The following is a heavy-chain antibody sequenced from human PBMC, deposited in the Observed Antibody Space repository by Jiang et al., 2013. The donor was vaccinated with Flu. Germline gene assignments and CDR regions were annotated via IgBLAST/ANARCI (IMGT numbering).Heavy chain of an antibody. CDR2: IYYSGST. Sequence: SGSGLVKPSETLSLTCTVSGGSISSYYWSWIRQPPGKGLEWIGYIYYSGSTNYNPSLKSRVTISVDTSKNQFSLKLSSVTAADTAVYYCARLTFGGVIPDYWGQGTLVTVSS. J-gene: IGHJ4*02. V-gene: IGHV4-59*01. CDR1: GGSISSYY. D-gene: IGHD3-16*02. CDR3: ARLTFGGVIPDY.